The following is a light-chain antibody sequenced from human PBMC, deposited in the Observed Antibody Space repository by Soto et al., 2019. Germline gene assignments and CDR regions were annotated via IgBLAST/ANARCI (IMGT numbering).Light chain of an antibody. J-gene: IGKJ1*01. CDR3: QQYNSYSPT. CDR1: QSISSW. CDR2: DAS. Sequence: DIQMTQSPSTLSASVGDRVTITCRASQSISSWLAWYQQKPGKAPKLLIYDASSLESGGPSRFSGSGSGTEFARTVSSLQPDDFATYSGQQYNSYSPTFGQVTKVEIK. V-gene: IGKV1-5*01.